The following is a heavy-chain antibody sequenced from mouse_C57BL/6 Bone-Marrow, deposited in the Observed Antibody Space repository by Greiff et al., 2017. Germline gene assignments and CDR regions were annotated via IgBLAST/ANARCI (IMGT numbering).Heavy chain of an antibody. Sequence: VQLQQSGPGLVKPSQSLSLTCSVTGYSITSGYYWNWIRQFPGNKLEWMGYISYDGSNNYNPSLKNRISITRDTSKNQFFLKLNSVTTEDTATYYCARERTDYWGQGTSVTVAS. V-gene: IGHV3-6*01. CDR2: ISYDGSN. J-gene: IGHJ4*01. CDR1: GYSITSGYY. CDR3: ARERTDY.